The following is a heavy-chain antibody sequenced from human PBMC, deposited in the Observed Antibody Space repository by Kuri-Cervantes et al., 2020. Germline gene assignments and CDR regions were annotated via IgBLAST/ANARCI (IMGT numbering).Heavy chain of an antibody. CDR1: GFTFSTYG. CDR3: AKKKSNYDSWSAYDY. Sequence: GESLKISCAASGFTFSTYGMHWVRQAPGKGLEWVAVISYDGSNKYYADSVKGRFTISRDNSKNTLHLQMNSLTTEDTAVYYCAKKKSNYDSWSAYDYWGQGSLGTVSS. CDR2: ISYDGSNK. J-gene: IGHJ4*02. V-gene: IGHV3-30*18. D-gene: IGHD3-3*01.